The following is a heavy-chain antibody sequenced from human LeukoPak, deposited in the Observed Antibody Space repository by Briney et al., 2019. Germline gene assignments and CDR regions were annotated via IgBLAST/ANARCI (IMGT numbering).Heavy chain of an antibody. CDR3: ARTTLGYSYGLQDY. CDR1: GGSMSSYY. V-gene: IGHV4-4*07. CDR2: IYTSGST. D-gene: IGHD5-18*01. Sequence: SETLSLTCTVSGGSMSSYYWSWIRQPAGKGLEWIGRIYTSGSTNYNPSLKSRVTMSVDTSKNQFSLKLTSVTAADTAVYYCARTTLGYSYGLQDYWGQGTPVTVSS. J-gene: IGHJ4*02.